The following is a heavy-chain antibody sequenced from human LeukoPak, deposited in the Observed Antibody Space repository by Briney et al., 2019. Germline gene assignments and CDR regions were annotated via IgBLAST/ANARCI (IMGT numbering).Heavy chain of an antibody. Sequence: SETLSLTCTVSGGSINSSNYYWGWIRQPPGKGLEWIGSIYHSGSTYYNPSLKSRVSISVDTSKDQFSLKLSSVTAADTAVYYCARHRDSSGWYDFDYWGQGTRVTVSS. CDR3: ARHRDSSGWYDFDY. D-gene: IGHD6-19*01. CDR1: GGSINSSNYY. CDR2: IYHSGST. V-gene: IGHV4-39*01. J-gene: IGHJ4*02.